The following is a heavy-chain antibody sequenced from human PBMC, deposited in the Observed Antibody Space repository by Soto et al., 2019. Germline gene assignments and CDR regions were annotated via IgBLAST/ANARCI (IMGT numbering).Heavy chain of an antibody. V-gene: IGHV4-34*01. CDR2: INHSGST. J-gene: IGHJ4*02. D-gene: IGHD6-13*01. CDR1: GGSFSGYY. CDR3: ASTAPEDSSWYRAI. Sequence: SETLSLTCAVYGGSFSGYYWSWIRQPPGKGLEWIGEINHSGSTNYNPSLKSRVTISVDTSKNQFSLKLSSVTAADTAVYYCASTAPEDSSWYRAIWGQGTLVTVSS.